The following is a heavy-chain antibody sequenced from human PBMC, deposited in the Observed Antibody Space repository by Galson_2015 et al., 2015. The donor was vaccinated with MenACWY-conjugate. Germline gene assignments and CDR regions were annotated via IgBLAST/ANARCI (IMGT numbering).Heavy chain of an antibody. Sequence: SLRLSCAASGFTFSSYWMHWVRQAPGKGLVWVSRINSDGSSTGYADSVKGRFTISRDNAKNTLYLQMNSLRAEDTAVYYCAREGTLPQLRYFDWLTYGMDVWGQGTTVTVSS. J-gene: IGHJ6*02. D-gene: IGHD3-9*01. CDR3: AREGTLPQLRYFDWLTYGMDV. CDR1: GFTFSSYW. CDR2: INSDGSST. V-gene: IGHV3-74*01.